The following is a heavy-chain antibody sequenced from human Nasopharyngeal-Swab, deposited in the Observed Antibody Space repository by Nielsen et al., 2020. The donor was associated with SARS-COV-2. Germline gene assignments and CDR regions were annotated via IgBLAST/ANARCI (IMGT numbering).Heavy chain of an antibody. V-gene: IGHV3-73*01. D-gene: IGHD4/OR15-4a*01. CDR1: GFVFSASA. CDR3: TTDYYFDY. J-gene: IGHJ4*02. CDR2: IGDKAHNYAT. Sequence: GGSLRLSCAASGFVFSASAIHWVRQASGKGLEWVGRIGDKAHNYATTYAASVKGRLTISRDDSKNTAFLQMDSLNTEDTALYYCTTDYYFDYWGQGTLVTVSS.